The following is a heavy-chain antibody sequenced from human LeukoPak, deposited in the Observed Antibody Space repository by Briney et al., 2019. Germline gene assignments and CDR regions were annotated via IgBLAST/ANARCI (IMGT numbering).Heavy chain of an antibody. CDR2: INHSGGT. D-gene: IGHD5-18*01. CDR1: GGSFSGSY. V-gene: IGHV4-34*01. CDR3: ARGTLYAAMDPSHY. Sequence: PSETLSLTCAVYGGSFSGSYWSWIRQPPGKGLEWIGEINHSGGTNYNPSLKSRVTISVDRSKNQFSLKLTSVTAADTAVYYCARGTLYAAMDPSHYWGQGTLVTVSS. J-gene: IGHJ4*02.